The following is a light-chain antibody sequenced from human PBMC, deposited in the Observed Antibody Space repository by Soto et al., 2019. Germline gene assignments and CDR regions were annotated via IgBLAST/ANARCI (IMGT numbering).Light chain of an antibody. CDR3: QQYGSSLLT. CDR2: GAS. CDR1: QSVSSSY. J-gene: IGKJ4*01. Sequence: EIVLTQSPGTLSLSPGDRATLSCRASQSVSSSYLAWYQQKPGQAPRLLICGASSRATGIPDRFSGSGSGTDFTLTISRLEPEDFAVYYCQQYGSSLLTFGGGTKVEIK. V-gene: IGKV3-20*01.